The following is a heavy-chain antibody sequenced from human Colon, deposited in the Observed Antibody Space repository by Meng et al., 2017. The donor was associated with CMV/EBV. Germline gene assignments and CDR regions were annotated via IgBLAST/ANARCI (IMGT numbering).Heavy chain of an antibody. Sequence: GESLKISCAGSGFNFSTYTMNWVRQAPGKGLEWVSCISRSGGSIYYTDSVKGRFIISRDNAKNSLYLQMNSLRVEDTAVYYCARDDYSYYYGMDVWGQGTTVTVSS. J-gene: IGHJ6*02. CDR3: ARDDYSYYYGMDV. CDR2: ISRSGGSI. V-gene: IGHV3-21*01. CDR1: GFNFSTYT. D-gene: IGHD4-11*01.